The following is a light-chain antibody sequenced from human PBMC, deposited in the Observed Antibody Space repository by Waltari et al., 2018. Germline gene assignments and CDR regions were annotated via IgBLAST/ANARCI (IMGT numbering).Light chain of an antibody. CDR2: KAS. Sequence: DIQMTQSPSTLSAAEGDRATITCRASQSISSDLAWYQQKPGKAPKVLIYKASSRESGVPSRFSGSGSGTDFSLTISSLQPEDFATYYCQHYDTFPYTFGQGTKLEIK. J-gene: IGKJ2*01. CDR3: QHYDTFPYT. V-gene: IGKV1-5*03. CDR1: QSISSD.